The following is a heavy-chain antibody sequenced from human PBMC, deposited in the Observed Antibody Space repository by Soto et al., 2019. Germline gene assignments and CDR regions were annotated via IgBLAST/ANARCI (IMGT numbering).Heavy chain of an antibody. J-gene: IGHJ5*02. Sequence: GGSLRLSCAASGFTFSSYAMSWVRQAPGKGLEWVSAISGSGGSTYYADSVKGRFTISRANSKNTLYLQMKSLRAEDTAVYYCAKNHDLWGRNWFAPGGKGTLVTVTS. CDR2: ISGSGGST. D-gene: IGHD3-16*01. V-gene: IGHV3-23*01. CDR1: GFTFSSYA. CDR3: AKNHDLWGRNWFAP.